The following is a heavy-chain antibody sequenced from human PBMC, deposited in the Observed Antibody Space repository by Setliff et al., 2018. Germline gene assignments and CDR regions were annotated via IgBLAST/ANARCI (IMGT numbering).Heavy chain of an antibody. CDR1: GYTFTDYG. V-gene: IGHV1-18*01. J-gene: IGHJ4*02. CDR3: ARAGLAAAGRKGVFDH. D-gene: IGHD6-25*01. CDR2: ISAYNGDT. Sequence: ASVKVSCKASGYTFTDYGISWVRQAPGQGLEWMGWISAYNGDTTYTQNLQGRVTLTTDTSTTTAYMELRSLRSDDTAVYYCARAGLAAAGRKGVFDHWGQGTLVTVSS.